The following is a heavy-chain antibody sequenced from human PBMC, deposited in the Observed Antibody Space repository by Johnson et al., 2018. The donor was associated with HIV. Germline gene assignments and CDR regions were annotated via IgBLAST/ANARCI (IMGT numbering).Heavy chain of an antibody. D-gene: IGHD4-17*01. CDR2: IWYDGINK. Sequence: VQVVESGGGVVQPGRSLRLSCAASGFTFSSYGMHWVRQAPGKGLEWVAVIWYDGINKYYADSVKGRFTISRDNSKNTLYLQMNSLGAEDTAAYYCVKAHDYGDYVAFDIWGQGTMVTVSS. CDR3: VKAHDYGDYVAFDI. V-gene: IGHV3-33*06. CDR1: GFTFSSYG. J-gene: IGHJ3*02.